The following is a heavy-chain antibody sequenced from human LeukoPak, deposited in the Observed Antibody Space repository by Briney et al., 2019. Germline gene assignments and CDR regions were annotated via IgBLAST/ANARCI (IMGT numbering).Heavy chain of an antibody. D-gene: IGHD6-13*01. CDR1: GFPFSSYL. CDR3: ARSIPYGTTWYGRSDY. J-gene: IGHJ4*02. V-gene: IGHV3-7*03. CDR2: IKPDGTTK. Sequence: GGSLRLSCAASGFPFSSYLMTWVRQAPGKGLEWVANIKPDGTTKFYVDSVKGRFTISRDNALNSLYLQMNSLRAEDTAIYYCARSIPYGTTWYGRSDYWGQGTLVTVSS.